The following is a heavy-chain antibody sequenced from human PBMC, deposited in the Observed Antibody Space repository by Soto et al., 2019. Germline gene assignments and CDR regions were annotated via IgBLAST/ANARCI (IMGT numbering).Heavy chain of an antibody. CDR2: ISGSGGST. Sequence: GGSLRLSCAASAFTFSSYAMSWVRQAPGKGLEWGSAISGSGGSTYYADSVKGRFTIARDNSKNMRYVQMNSLRVADTAVYYCAKGVAAAGTSSWFDPWGQGTLVTVSS. CDR3: AKGVAAAGTSSWFDP. J-gene: IGHJ5*02. CDR1: AFTFSSYA. D-gene: IGHD6-13*01. V-gene: IGHV3-23*01.